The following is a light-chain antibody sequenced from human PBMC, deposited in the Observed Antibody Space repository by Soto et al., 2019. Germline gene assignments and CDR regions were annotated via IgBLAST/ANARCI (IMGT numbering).Light chain of an antibody. J-gene: IGKJ1*01. CDR1: QSVSSSY. Sequence: EIVLTQSPGTLSLSPGERATLSCRASQSVSSSYLAWYQQKPGQAPRLLIYGASSRATGIPDRFSGSGSGTDFTLTISRLEPADFAVYYCQQYGSSPGTLGQGTKVDIK. CDR3: QQYGSSPGT. CDR2: GAS. V-gene: IGKV3-20*01.